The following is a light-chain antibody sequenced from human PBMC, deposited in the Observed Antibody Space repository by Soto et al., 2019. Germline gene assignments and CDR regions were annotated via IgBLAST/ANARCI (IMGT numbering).Light chain of an antibody. CDR3: LQDYNYPRT. Sequence: EIVMTQSPATLSLSPGERAALSCRASQSINSELAWYQQKPGQPPRLLIYGASTRATGVPARFTGSGSGTDFTLTISSLQPEDFATYYCLQDYNYPRTFGQGTKVEIK. V-gene: IGKV3-15*01. J-gene: IGKJ1*01. CDR2: GAS. CDR1: QSINSE.